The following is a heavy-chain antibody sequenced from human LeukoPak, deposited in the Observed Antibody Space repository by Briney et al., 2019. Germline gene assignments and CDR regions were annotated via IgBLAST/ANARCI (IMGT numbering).Heavy chain of an antibody. CDR2: INHSGST. CDR3: ARGKEYSYGFYYYYYMDV. CDR1: GGSFSGYY. J-gene: IGHJ6*03. V-gene: IGHV4-34*01. Sequence: SETLSLTCAVYGGSFSGYYWSWIRQPPGKGLEWIGEINHSGSTNYNPSLKSRATISVDTSKNQFSLKLSSVTAADTAVYYCARGKEYSYGFYYYYYMDVWGKGTTVTVSS. D-gene: IGHD5-18*01.